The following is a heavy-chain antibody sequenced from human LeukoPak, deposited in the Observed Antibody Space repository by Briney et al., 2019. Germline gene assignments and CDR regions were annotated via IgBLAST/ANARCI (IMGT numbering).Heavy chain of an antibody. CDR2: ISGSGGIT. CDR1: GFTFSSYA. J-gene: IGHJ4*02. Sequence: GGSLRLSCAASGFTFSSYAMSWVRQAPGKGLEWVSAISGSGGITYYADSVKGRFTISRDNSKNTLYLQMNSLRAEDTAVYYCAKNPCSSTSCYGDYWGQGTLVTVSS. D-gene: IGHD2-2*01. V-gene: IGHV3-23*01. CDR3: AKNPCSSTSCYGDY.